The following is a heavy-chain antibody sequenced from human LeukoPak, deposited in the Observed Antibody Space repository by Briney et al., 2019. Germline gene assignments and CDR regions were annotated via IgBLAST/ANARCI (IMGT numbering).Heavy chain of an antibody. CDR3: AKNYASGRGVPYAMDV. CDR2: ISGSSNNT. CDR1: GFTFRKYA. D-gene: IGHD3-10*01. J-gene: IGHJ6*02. Sequence: TGGSLRLSCAAPGFTFRKYAMSWVRQAPGKGLEWVSSISGSSNNTYYAGSVKGRFTISRDNSRNTLYLQVNRLRAEDAALYYCAKNYASGRGVPYAMDVWGQGTTVTVAS. V-gene: IGHV3-23*01.